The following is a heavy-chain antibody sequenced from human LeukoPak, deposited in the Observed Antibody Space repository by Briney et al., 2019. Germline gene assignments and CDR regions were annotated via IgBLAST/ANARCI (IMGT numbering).Heavy chain of an antibody. Sequence: GESLKISCKGSGYSFTSSWIGWVRQMPGKGLDWMGIIYPGDSDSRYSASFQGQVTISADKSSRIAYLQWSSLKASDTAMYYCARSGYDYVWGSYRANWFDPWGQGTLVTVSS. CDR3: ARSGYDYVWGSYRANWFDP. J-gene: IGHJ5*02. V-gene: IGHV5-51*01. CDR1: GYSFTSSW. CDR2: IYPGDSDS. D-gene: IGHD3-16*02.